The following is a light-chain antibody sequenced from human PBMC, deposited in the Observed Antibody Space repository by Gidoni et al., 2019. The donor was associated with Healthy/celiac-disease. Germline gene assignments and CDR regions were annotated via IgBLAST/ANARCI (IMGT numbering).Light chain of an antibody. CDR2: GAS. J-gene: IGKJ1*01. Sequence: EIVLTQSPGTLSLSPGERATLSCRASQSFSSSYLDWYQQKTGQAPRRLIYGASSRATGIPDRFSGSGSGTDVTLTISRLEPEDFAVYYCQQYGSSPRTFXXXTKVEIK. CDR3: QQYGSSPRT. CDR1: QSFSSSY. V-gene: IGKV3-20*01.